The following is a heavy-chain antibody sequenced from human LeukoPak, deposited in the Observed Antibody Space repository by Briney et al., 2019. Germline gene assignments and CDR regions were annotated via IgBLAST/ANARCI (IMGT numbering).Heavy chain of an antibody. CDR2: IYHSGST. CDR1: GGSISSGGYY. J-gene: IGHJ4*02. V-gene: IGHV4-30-2*01. D-gene: IGHD6-19*01. Sequence: SETLSLTCAVSGGSISSGGYYWSWIRQPPGKGLEWIGYIYHSGSTYYNPSLKSRVTISVDRSKNQFSLKLSSVTAADTAVYYCARSGIAVLFDYWGQGTLVTVSS. CDR3: ARSGIAVLFDY.